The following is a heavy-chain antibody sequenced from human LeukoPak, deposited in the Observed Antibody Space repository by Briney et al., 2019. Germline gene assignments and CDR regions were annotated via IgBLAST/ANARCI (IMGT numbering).Heavy chain of an antibody. CDR2: IIPILGIA. Sequence: SVNVSCKASGGTFSSYAISWVRQAPGQGLEWMGRIIPILGIANYAQKFQGRVTITADKSTSTAYMELSSLRSEDTAVYYCARARAVYYDSSGTTPDYWGQGTLVTVSS. V-gene: IGHV1-69*04. CDR1: GGTFSSYA. CDR3: ARARAVYYDSSGTTPDY. J-gene: IGHJ4*02. D-gene: IGHD3-22*01.